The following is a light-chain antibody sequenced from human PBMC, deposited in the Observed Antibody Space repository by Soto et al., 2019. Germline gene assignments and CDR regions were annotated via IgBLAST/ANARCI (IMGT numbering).Light chain of an antibody. CDR2: GAS. V-gene: IGKV3-15*01. J-gene: IGKJ1*01. CDR1: QSVSSN. CDR3: QQYNNWPWT. Sequence: EIVMTQSPATLSVCQGERATLSCRASQSVSSNLAWYQQKPGQAPRLLIYGASTRATGIPARFSGSGSGTEFTLTISSLQSEDFAVYYCQQYNNWPWTFGQGTKVEIK.